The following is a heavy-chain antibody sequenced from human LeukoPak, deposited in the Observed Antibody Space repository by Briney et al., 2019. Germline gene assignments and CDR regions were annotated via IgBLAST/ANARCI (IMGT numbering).Heavy chain of an antibody. CDR1: GFTFSNSG. Sequence: GRSLRLSCAASGFTFSNSGMHWVRQAPGKGLEWVANIWFDGRHEKYADSVKGRPTISRDNSQQTLYLQMNSLRAEDTAVYYCARDLSHQYSGMDLWGLGTSVTVSS. CDR2: IWFDGRHE. V-gene: IGHV3-33*01. J-gene: IGHJ6*02. D-gene: IGHD3-10*01. CDR3: ARDLSHQYSGMDL.